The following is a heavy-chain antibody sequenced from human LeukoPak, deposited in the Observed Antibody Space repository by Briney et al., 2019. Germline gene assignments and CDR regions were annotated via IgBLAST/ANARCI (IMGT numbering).Heavy chain of an antibody. Sequence: PSETLSLTCAVYGGSFSGYYWSWIRQPPGKGLEWIGEINHSGSTNYNPSLKSRVTISVDTSKNQFSLKLSSVTAADTAVYYCARRENYGDLDYWGQGTLVTVSS. CDR3: ARRENYGDLDY. V-gene: IGHV4-34*01. D-gene: IGHD4-17*01. J-gene: IGHJ4*02. CDR2: INHSGST. CDR1: GGSFSGYY.